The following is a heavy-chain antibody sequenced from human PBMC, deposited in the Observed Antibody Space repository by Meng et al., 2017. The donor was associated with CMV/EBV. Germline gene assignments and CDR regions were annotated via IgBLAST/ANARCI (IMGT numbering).Heavy chain of an antibody. V-gene: IGHV3-9*01. D-gene: IGHD2-15*01. CDR2: ISCNSGSI. CDR3: AKDVSRDFRWWFPFYYYGMDV. CDR1: GFTFDDYA. J-gene: IGHJ6*02. Sequence: SLKISCAASGFTFDDYAMHWVRLAPGKGLGWVSGISCNSGSIGYAYSVKGRFTISRDNAKNSLYLQMNSLRAEDTALYYCAKDVSRDFRWWFPFYYYGMDVWGQGTTVTVSS.